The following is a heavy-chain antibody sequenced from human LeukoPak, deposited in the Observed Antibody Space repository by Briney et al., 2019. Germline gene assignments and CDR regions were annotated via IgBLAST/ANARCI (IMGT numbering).Heavy chain of an antibody. CDR3: ARWGTSYSSSSENWFDP. CDR2: IIPIFGTA. J-gene: IGHJ5*02. V-gene: IGHV1-69*13. CDR1: GGTFSSYA. Sequence: ASVKVSCKASGGTFSSYAISWVRQAPGQGLEWMGGIIPIFGTANYAQKFQGRVTITADESTSTAYMELSSLRSEDTAVYYCARWGTSYSSSSENWFDPWGQGTLVTVSS. D-gene: IGHD6-6*01.